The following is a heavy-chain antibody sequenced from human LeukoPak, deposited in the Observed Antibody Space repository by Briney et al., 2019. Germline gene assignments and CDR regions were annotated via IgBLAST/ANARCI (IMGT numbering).Heavy chain of an antibody. CDR3: ARVGHIAAAGTYDY. V-gene: IGHV4-4*08. Sequence: PSETLSLTCTVSDGSISSYYWSWLRQSPGKGLEWIGNIFPSRSPNYSPSLKSRVTVSFDTSKNQFSLNLSSVTAADTAVYYCARVGHIAAAGTYDYWGQGTLVTVSS. D-gene: IGHD6-13*01. CDR2: IFPSRSP. J-gene: IGHJ4*02. CDR1: DGSISSYY.